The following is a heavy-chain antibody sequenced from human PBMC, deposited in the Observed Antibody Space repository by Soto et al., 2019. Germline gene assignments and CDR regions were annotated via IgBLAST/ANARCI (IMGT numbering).Heavy chain of an antibody. D-gene: IGHD3-16*01. CDR2: IIPIFGTA. CDR1: GGTFSSYA. CDR3: ANRVLPGGYYYYGMDV. V-gene: IGHV1-69*13. Sequence: SVKVSCKASGGTFSSYAISWVRQAPGQGLEWMGGIIPIFGTANYAQKFQGRVTITADESTSTAYMELSSLRSEDTAVYYCANRVLPGGYYYYGMDVWGQGTTVTVSS. J-gene: IGHJ6*02.